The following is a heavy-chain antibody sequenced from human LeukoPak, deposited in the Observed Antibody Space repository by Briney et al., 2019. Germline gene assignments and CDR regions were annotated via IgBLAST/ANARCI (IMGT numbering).Heavy chain of an antibody. CDR3: ARDRVFILTGYPNWFDP. CDR1: GFTFSDYY. Sequence: GGSLRLSCAASGFTFSDYYMSWIRQAPGKGLEWVSSISSSSSYIYYADSVKGRFTISRDNAKNSLYLQMNSLRAEDTAVYYCARDRVFILTGYPNWFDPWGQGTLVTVSS. CDR2: ISSSSSYI. D-gene: IGHD3-9*01. V-gene: IGHV3-11*06. J-gene: IGHJ5*02.